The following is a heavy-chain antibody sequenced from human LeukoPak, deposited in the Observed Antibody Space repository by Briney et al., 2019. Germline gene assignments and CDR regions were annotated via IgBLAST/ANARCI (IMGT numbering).Heavy chain of an antibody. CDR1: GFTFSIYS. V-gene: IGHV3-48*02. J-gene: IGHJ4*02. CDR2: ISSSATSI. Sequence: GGSLRLSCAAYGFTFSIYSMNWVRQPPGKGLEWVSYISSSATSIYYADSVRRRFTISRDNAKNSLFLQMDSLRDDDTAVYYCASSDDYGGNRFDYWGRGTLVTVSS. CDR3: ASSDDYGGNRFDY. D-gene: IGHD4-23*01.